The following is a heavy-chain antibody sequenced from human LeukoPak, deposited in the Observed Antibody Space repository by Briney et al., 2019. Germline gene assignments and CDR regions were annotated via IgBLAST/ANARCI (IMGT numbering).Heavy chain of an antibody. J-gene: IGHJ4*01. CDR1: GYSISSGYY. Sequence: PSETLSLTCTVSGYSISSGYYWGWIRQPPGKGLEWIGSIYHSGSTYYNPSLKSRVTISVDTSKNQFSLKLSSVTAADTAVYYCARDDYGGNSGLFDYWGHGTLVTVSS. CDR2: IYHSGST. V-gene: IGHV4-38-2*02. CDR3: ARDDYGGNSGLFDY. D-gene: IGHD4-23*01.